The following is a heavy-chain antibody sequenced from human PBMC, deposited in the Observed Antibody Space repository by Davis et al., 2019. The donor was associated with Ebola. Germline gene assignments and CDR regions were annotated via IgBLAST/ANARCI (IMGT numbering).Heavy chain of an antibody. D-gene: IGHD3-3*01. Sequence: SETLSLTCAVYGGSFSGYYWSWIRQPPGKGLERIGYIYYSGSTNYNPSLKSRVTISVDTSKNQFSLKLSSVTAADTAVYYCARGSDYDFWGWVPYGMDVWGQGTTVTVSS. CDR3: ARGSDYDFWGWVPYGMDV. J-gene: IGHJ6*02. CDR2: IYYSGST. V-gene: IGHV4-59*01. CDR1: GGSFSGYY.